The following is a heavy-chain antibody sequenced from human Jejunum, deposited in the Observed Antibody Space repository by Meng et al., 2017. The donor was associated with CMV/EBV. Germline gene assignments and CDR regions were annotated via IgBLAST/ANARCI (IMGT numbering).Heavy chain of an antibody. CDR1: SIRTYW. V-gene: IGHV4-59*01. D-gene: IGHD3-10*01. CDR3: ARDSYHYGSSTYNWFDP. CDR2: IHHSGTT. Sequence: SIRTYWWGWIRKSPGTGLEWIGYIHHSGTTNHNPSLRSRVIMSVDTSNNQFSLKLTSVTAADTAVYYCARDSYHYGSSTYNWFDPWGQGILVTVSS. J-gene: IGHJ5*02.